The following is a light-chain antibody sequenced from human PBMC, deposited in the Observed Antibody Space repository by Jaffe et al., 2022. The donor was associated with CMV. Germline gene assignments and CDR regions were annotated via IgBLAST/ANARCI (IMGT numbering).Light chain of an antibody. V-gene: IGKV1-9*01. J-gene: IGKJ4*01. CDR3: QHLNNYRFS. CDR1: EGINNY. Sequence: IQLTQSPSSLSASVGDRVTITCRASEGINNYLAWYQQKPGNAPMLLIYEASTLQSGVPSRFSGSGSGTDFTLTISSLQPEDFATYYCQHLNNYRFSFGGGTKVEIK. CDR2: EAS.